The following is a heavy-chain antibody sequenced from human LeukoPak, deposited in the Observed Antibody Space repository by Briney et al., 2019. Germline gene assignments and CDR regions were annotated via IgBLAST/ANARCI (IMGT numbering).Heavy chain of an antibody. Sequence: ASVKVSCKASGYTFTSYVISSVPQAPGQGLEWMAWISAYNGNTNYTQKLQGRVTITTDTTTSTAYMELRSLRSDDAAVYYCERDWPDYYGSGSYYMFDPWGQGTLVTVSS. D-gene: IGHD3-10*01. J-gene: IGHJ5*02. CDR2: ISAYNGNT. V-gene: IGHV1-18*04. CDR1: GYTFTSYV. CDR3: ERDWPDYYGSGSYYMFDP.